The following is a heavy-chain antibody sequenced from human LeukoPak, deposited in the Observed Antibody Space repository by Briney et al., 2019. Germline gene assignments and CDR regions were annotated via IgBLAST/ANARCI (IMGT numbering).Heavy chain of an antibody. CDR2: IYTGGGT. J-gene: IGHJ2*01. D-gene: IGHD3-10*01. CDR3: ARDPRGHWYFDL. Sequence: GGSLRLSCATSGFTVSGNYMSWVRQVPGKGLEWVSVIYTGGGTAYADSVKGRFTISRDNSKNTLYLQMNSLRAEDTAVYYCARDPRGHWYFDLWGRGTQVTVSS. V-gene: IGHV3-66*01. CDR1: GFTVSGNY.